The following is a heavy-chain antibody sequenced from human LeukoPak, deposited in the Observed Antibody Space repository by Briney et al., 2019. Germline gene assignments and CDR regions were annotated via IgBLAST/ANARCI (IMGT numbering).Heavy chain of an antibody. CDR1: GGTLSSHS. CDR2: DIPILGIA. V-gene: IGHV1-69*02. J-gene: IGHJ6*02. D-gene: IGHD2-21*02. CDR3: ASLPCGGDCYSNYYYYGMDV. Sequence: SVKGSFQGSGGTLSSHSISWGRQGPGQGGVWVGRDIPILGIANYAQKFQGRVTITADKSTSTAYMELSSLRSEDTAVYYCASLPCGGDCYSNYYYYGMDVWGQGTTVTVSS.